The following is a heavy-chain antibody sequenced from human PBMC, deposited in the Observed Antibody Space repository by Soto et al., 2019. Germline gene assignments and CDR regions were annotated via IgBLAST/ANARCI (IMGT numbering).Heavy chain of an antibody. V-gene: IGHV3-66*01. CDR1: GFTVSSNY. D-gene: IGHD3-16*01. Sequence: GGSLRLSCAASGFTVSSNYMSWVRQAPGKGLEWVSVIYSGGSTYYADSVKGRFTISRDNSKNTLYLQMNSLRAEDTAVYYCARESAYHDAFDIWGQGTMVTVSS. CDR2: IYSGGST. CDR3: ARESAYHDAFDI. J-gene: IGHJ3*02.